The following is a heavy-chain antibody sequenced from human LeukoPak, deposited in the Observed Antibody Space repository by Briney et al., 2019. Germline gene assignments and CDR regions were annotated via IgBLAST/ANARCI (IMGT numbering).Heavy chain of an antibody. Sequence: PSETLSLTCTVSSGSISSSSYYWGWIRQPPGKGLEWIGSIYYSGSTYYNPSLKSRVTISVDTSKNQFSLKLSSVTAADTAVYYCARLVITHFDYWGQGTLVTVSS. J-gene: IGHJ4*02. CDR1: SGSISSSSYY. CDR3: ARLVITHFDY. D-gene: IGHD3-22*01. V-gene: IGHV4-39*01. CDR2: IYYSGST.